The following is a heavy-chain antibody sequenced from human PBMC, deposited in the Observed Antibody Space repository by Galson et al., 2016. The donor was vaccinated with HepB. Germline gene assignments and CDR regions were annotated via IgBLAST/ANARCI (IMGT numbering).Heavy chain of an antibody. D-gene: IGHD5-12*01. CDR2: IKQDGGEQ. V-gene: IGHV3-7*04. J-gene: IGHJ3*02. CDR1: GFTFRNYW. Sequence: SLRLSCAASGFTFRNYWMSWVRQAPGKGLEWVANIKQDGGEQIYVDSVKGRFTISRDNAKNSLYLQTNSLRAEDTAVYYCARGFGTSGYTDAFDIWGQGTMVTVSS. CDR3: ARGFGTSGYTDAFDI.